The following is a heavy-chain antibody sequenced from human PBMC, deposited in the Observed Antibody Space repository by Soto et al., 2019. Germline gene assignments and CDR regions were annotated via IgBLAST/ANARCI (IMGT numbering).Heavy chain of an antibody. V-gene: IGHV1-2*04. CDR3: ARSYYYDSSGFPPLAFDI. Sequence: QVQLVQSGAEVKKPGASVKVSCKASGYTFTSYYMHWVRQAPGQGLEWMGWINPNSGGTNYAQKFQGWVTMTRDTSISTAYMELSRLRSDDTAVYYCARSYYYDSSGFPPLAFDIWGQGTMVTVSS. D-gene: IGHD3-22*01. CDR2: INPNSGGT. CDR1: GYTFTSYY. J-gene: IGHJ3*02.